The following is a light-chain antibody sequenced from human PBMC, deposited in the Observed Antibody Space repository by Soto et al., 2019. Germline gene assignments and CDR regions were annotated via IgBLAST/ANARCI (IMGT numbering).Light chain of an antibody. J-gene: IGLJ2*01. V-gene: IGLV2-14*01. CDR3: SSYTSSSTLV. CDR2: VVS. Sequence: QSALTQPASVSGSPGQSITISCTGTSSDVGGYNHVSWYQQYPGKAPKLMIYVVSNRPSGVSNRFSGSKSGNTASLTISGLQAEDEADYYCSSYTSSSTLVFGGGTKLTVL. CDR1: SSDVGGYNH.